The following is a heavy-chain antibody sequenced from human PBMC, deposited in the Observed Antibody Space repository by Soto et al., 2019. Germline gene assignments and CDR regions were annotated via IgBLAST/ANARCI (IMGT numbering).Heavy chain of an antibody. V-gene: IGHV1-69*06. CDR2: IIPIFGTA. CDR3: AGGKGDFRSANTHDHYYYGMDV. Sequence: ASVKVSCKASGGTFSSYAISWVRQAPGQGLEWMGGIIPIFGTANYAQKFQGRVTITADKSTSTAYMELSSLRSEDTAVYYCAGGKGDFRSANTHDHYYYGMDVWGQGTTVTVSS. D-gene: IGHD3-3*01. CDR1: GGTFSSYA. J-gene: IGHJ6*02.